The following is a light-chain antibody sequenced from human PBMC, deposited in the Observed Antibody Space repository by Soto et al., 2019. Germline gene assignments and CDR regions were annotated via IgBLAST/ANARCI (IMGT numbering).Light chain of an antibody. CDR3: QQYSDWPLT. CDR2: AAS. V-gene: IGKV3D-15*01. J-gene: IGKJ4*01. Sequence: EIVMTQSPATLSVSPGERVTLSCRPSQTIHSHLAWYQQRPGQAPRPLIYAASTRATGIPARFSGNGFGTEFTLTISSPQSEDFAVYYCQQYSDWPLTFGGGTKVEIK. CDR1: QTIHSH.